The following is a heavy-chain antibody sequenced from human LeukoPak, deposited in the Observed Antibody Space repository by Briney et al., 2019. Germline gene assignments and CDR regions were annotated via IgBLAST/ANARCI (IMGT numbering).Heavy chain of an antibody. V-gene: IGHV4-34*01. D-gene: IGHD2-15*01. Sequence: SETLSLTCSVYGASFSGNYWTWIRQPPGKGLEWIGDVNHTGYTKYKSSLKGRVTISVDTSESQFSLKLTSVTAADTAVYYCATGPCYCTGGSCFPRYFQQWGQGTLVTVSS. CDR1: GASFSGNY. CDR2: VNHTGYT. J-gene: IGHJ1*01. CDR3: ATGPCYCTGGSCFPRYFQQ.